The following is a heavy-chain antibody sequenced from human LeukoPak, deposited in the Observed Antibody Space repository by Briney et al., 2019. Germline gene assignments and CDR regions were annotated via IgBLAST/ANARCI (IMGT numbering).Heavy chain of an antibody. CDR3: ARGPRNSSTYQYFQH. J-gene: IGHJ1*01. V-gene: IGHV3-21*01. Sequence: GGSLRLSCAASGFTFSDYSMNWVRQAPGRGLEWVSSISSGSTYIFYADSLKGRFTVSRDNAKNSLSLQMNSLRVEDTAAYHCARGPRNSSTYQYFQHWGQGTLVTVSS. D-gene: IGHD6-13*01. CDR2: ISSGSTYI. CDR1: GFTFSDYS.